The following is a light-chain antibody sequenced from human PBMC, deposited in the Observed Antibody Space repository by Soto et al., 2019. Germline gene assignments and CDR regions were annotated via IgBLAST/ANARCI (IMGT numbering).Light chain of an antibody. J-gene: IGLJ2*01. CDR2: TNN. CDR1: SSNIGSNT. Sequence: QSVLTQPPSASGTPGQRVTISCSGSSSNIGSNTVSWYQQHPGRAPKLLIYTNNQRPSGVPDRFSGSKSGTSASLAISGLQSEDEADYYCATWDDSLNGRGVFGGGTKLTVL. V-gene: IGLV1-44*01. CDR3: ATWDDSLNGRGV.